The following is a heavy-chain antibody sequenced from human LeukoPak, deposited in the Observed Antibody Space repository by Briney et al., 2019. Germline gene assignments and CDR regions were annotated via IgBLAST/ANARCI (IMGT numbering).Heavy chain of an antibody. CDR3: AKDRYYYDDTSGYNYFDY. Sequence: GGSLRLSCIVSGFTFSSYAMSWVRQAPGKGLEWVSGISGSGRSTYYADSVKGRLTISRDNSKNTLYLQMNSLRVEDTAVYYCAKDRYYYDDTSGYNYFDYWGQGTLVTVSS. CDR2: ISGSGRST. V-gene: IGHV3-23*01. J-gene: IGHJ4*02. CDR1: GFTFSSYA. D-gene: IGHD3-22*01.